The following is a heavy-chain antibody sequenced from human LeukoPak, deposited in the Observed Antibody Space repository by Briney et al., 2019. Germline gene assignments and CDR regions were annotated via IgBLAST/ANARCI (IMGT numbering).Heavy chain of an antibody. D-gene: IGHD1-26*01. CDR2: ISGSGGST. V-gene: IGHV3-23*01. CDR3: AKDWVKWERQGLGAFDI. CDR1: GFTFSSYA. Sequence: GGSLRLSCAASGFTFSSYAMSWVRQAPGKGLEWVSAISGSGGSTYYADSVKGRFTISRDNSKNTLYLQMNSLRAEDTAVYYCAKDWVKWERQGLGAFDIWGQGTMVTVSS. J-gene: IGHJ3*02.